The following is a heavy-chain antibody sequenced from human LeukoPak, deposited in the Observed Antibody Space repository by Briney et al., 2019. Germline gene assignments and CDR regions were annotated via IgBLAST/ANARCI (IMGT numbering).Heavy chain of an antibody. D-gene: IGHD2-2*02. CDR2: INPSGGSA. CDR3: ARDQVPATIGGGGGPLGP. V-gene: IGHV1-46*01. J-gene: IGHJ5*02. CDR1: GSTFTSYY. Sequence: ASVKVSCTASGSTFTSYYIHWGRQAPGQGLEWMGIINPSGGSASYAQKFQGRVTMTRDTSTSTVYMERSSLRSEDTAVYYCARDQVPATIGGGGGPLGPWGQGNLVTVSS.